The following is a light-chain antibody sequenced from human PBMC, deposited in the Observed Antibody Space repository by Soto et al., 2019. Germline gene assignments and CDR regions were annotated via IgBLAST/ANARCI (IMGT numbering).Light chain of an antibody. J-gene: IGKJ1*01. CDR2: WAS. Sequence: DIVMTQSPDSLAVSLGERATINCKSSQSVLYSSNNKNYLAWYQQTPGQPPKLLIYWASTRESGVPDRFSGSGSGTDFTLTISSLQAEDVEVYYCQQYYSTPQTFGQGTKVDIK. CDR3: QQYYSTPQT. V-gene: IGKV4-1*01. CDR1: QSVLYSSNNKNY.